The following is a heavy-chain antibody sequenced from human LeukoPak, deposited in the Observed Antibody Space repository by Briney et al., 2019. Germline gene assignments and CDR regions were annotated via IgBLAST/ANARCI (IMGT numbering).Heavy chain of an antibody. D-gene: IGHD3-22*01. CDR1: GFTFSSYA. CDR3: SKLPGHSAYYYYDY. CDR2: ISGSGAST. J-gene: IGHJ4*02. V-gene: IGHV3-23*01. Sequence: PGGSLRLSCAASGFTFSSYAMHWVRQAPGKGLEWVSSISGSGASTYYADSVKGRFTISRDNSKNTLFLQMNSLRAEDTAVYYCSKLPGHSAYYYYDYWGQGTLVTVSS.